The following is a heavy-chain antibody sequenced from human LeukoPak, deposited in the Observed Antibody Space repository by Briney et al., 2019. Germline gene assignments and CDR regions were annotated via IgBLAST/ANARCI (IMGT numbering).Heavy chain of an antibody. CDR1: GYTFTGYY. V-gene: IGHV1-2*02. CDR3: ARVRDSSGWYVSHQGYAFDI. D-gene: IGHD6-19*01. J-gene: IGHJ3*02. Sequence: ASVTVSCTASGYTFTGYYMHWVRQAPGQGLEWMGWINPNSGGTNYAQKFQGRVTMTRDTSISTAYMELSRLRSDDTAVYYCARVRDSSGWYVSHQGYAFDIWGQGTMVTVSS. CDR2: INPNSGGT.